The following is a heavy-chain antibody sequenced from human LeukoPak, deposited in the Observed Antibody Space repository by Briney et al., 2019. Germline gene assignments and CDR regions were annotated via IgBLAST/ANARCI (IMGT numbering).Heavy chain of an antibody. D-gene: IGHD6-19*01. CDR1: GFTFSSYA. Sequence: HAGGSLRLSCAASGFTFSSYAMSWVRQAPGKGLEWVAVIWYDGSNKYYADSVKGRFTISRDNAKNSLYLQMNSLRAEDTAVYYCARAETYSSGWFPLYWGQGTLVTVSS. V-gene: IGHV3-33*08. CDR3: ARAETYSSGWFPLY. J-gene: IGHJ4*02. CDR2: IWYDGSNK.